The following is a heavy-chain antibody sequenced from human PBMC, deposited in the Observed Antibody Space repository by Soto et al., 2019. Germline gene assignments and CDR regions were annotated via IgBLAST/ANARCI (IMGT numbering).Heavy chain of an antibody. V-gene: IGHV1-18*01. CDR2: MSADNNHK. J-gene: IGHJ3*02. CDR3: AREETPTYDILTGYYIGFHDAFDI. Sequence: GASVKVSCKTSGYSFTDYDIHWVRQAAGQGLEWMGWMSADNNHKNYTQKLQGRVTITTDTSTSTAYMELSSLRSDDTAVYYCAREETPTYDILTGYYIGFHDAFDIWGQGTMVTVSS. D-gene: IGHD3-9*01. CDR1: GYSFTDYD.